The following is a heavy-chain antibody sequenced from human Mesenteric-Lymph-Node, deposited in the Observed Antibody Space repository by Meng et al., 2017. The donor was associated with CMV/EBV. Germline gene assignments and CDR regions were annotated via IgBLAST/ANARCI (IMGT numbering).Heavy chain of an antibody. D-gene: IGHD3-22*01. CDR2: INHSGST. J-gene: IGHJ4*02. Sequence: VYCGCFSGSYWSWFRQPPGKGLEWIGEINHSGSTNYNPSLKSRVTISVDTSKNQFSLKLSSVTAADTAVYYCASRDPYYYDSSGYSHWGQGTLVTVSS. CDR1: CGCFSGSY. CDR3: ASRDPYYYDSSGYSH. V-gene: IGHV4-34*01.